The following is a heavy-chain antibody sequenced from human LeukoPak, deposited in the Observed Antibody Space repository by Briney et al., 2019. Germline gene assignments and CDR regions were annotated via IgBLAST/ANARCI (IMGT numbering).Heavy chain of an antibody. CDR1: GGSFSGYY. V-gene: IGHV4-34*01. CDR2: INHSGST. Sequence: SETLSLTCAVYGGSFSGYYWSWIRQPPGKGLEWIGEINHSGSTNYNPSLKSRVTISVDTSKNRFSLKLSSVTAADTAVYYCARAAPTVVTNYFDYWGQGTLVTVSS. CDR3: ARAAPTVVTNYFDY. J-gene: IGHJ4*02. D-gene: IGHD2-21*02.